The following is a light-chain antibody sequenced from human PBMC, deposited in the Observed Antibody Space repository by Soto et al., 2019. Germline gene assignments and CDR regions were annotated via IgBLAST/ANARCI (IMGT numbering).Light chain of an antibody. CDR3: SSYTSSSTLDYV. CDR1: SSDVGGYNY. J-gene: IGLJ1*01. CDR2: EVS. V-gene: IGLV2-14*01. Sequence: QSALTQPASVSGSPGQSITISCTGTSSDVGGYNYVSWYQQHPGKAPNLMIYEVSNRPSGVSNRFSGSKSGNTASPTISGLQAEDEADYYCSSYTSSSTLDYVFGTGTKLTVL.